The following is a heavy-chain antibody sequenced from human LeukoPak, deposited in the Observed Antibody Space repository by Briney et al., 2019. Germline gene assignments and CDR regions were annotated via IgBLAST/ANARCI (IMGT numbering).Heavy chain of an antibody. CDR2: MSTSGNS. D-gene: IGHD6-25*01. J-gene: IGHJ5*02. CDR3: TRESGSMRWFDP. Sequence: SEALSLTCTVSGGSISGYYWSWIRQPAGKGLEWIGRMSTSGNSNYIPSLVSRVTMSVDTSKNQFSLNLSSVTAADTAVYYCTRESGSMRWFDPWGQGTLVTVSS. V-gene: IGHV4-4*07. CDR1: GGSISGYY.